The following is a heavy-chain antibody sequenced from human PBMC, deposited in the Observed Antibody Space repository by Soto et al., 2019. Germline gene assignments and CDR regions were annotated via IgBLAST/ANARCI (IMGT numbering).Heavy chain of an antibody. D-gene: IGHD3-10*01. Sequence: QVQLVESGGGVVQPGRSLRLSCAASGFTFSSYGMHWVRQAPGKGLEWVAVIWYDGSNKYYADSVKGRFTISRDNSKNTLYLQMNSLRAEDTAVYYCARGETYYDGSGSYYRFDYWGQGTLVTVSS. CDR3: ARGETYYDGSGSYYRFDY. J-gene: IGHJ4*02. CDR2: IWYDGSNK. CDR1: GFTFSSYG. V-gene: IGHV3-33*01.